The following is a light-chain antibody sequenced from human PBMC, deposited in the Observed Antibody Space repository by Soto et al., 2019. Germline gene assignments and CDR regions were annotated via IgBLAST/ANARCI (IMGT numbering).Light chain of an antibody. J-gene: IGLJ1*01. Sequence: QSALNQPASVSGSPGQSIAISCTGTSSDVGAYDYVSWYQQHPDKAPKLMIYEVSNRPSGVSDRFSGSKSVNTATLTISGLQAEDEADYYCASYTTTSTRVFGTGTKSPS. V-gene: IGLV2-14*03. CDR3: ASYTTTSTRV. CDR2: EVS. CDR1: SSDVGAYDY.